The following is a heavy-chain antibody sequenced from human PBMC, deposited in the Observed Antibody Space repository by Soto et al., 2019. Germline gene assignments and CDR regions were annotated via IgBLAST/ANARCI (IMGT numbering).Heavy chain of an antibody. D-gene: IGHD3-22*01. V-gene: IGHV3-33*01. J-gene: IGHJ2*01. CDR3: ARDRYSYDSRAYQGVDWYFDL. CDR1: GFIFSNYG. CDR2: IWYDGGHE. Sequence: QVQLVESGGGVVKPGRSLRLSCAASGFIFSNYGMHWVRQAPGKGLEWGAVIWYDGGHESYAGSVKGRFTISRDNSKNTLFLQMNSLRAEDTAVYYCARDRYSYDSRAYQGVDWYFDLWGRGTLVTVSS.